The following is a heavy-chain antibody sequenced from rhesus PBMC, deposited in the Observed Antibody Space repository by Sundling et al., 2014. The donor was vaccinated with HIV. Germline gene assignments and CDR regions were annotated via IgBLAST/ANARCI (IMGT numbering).Heavy chain of an antibody. CDR3: ARENTAAEFDY. CDR1: GGSISSYY. Sequence: QLQLQESGPGLVKPSETLSLTCAVSGGSISSYYWSWIRQPPGKGLGWIGRISGSGGSTDYNPSLKSRVTISTDTSKNQFSLRLNSVTAADTAVYYCARENTAAEFDYWGQGVLVTVSS. CDR2: ISGSGGST. J-gene: IGHJ4*01. V-gene: IGHV4-173*01. D-gene: IGHD2-21*01.